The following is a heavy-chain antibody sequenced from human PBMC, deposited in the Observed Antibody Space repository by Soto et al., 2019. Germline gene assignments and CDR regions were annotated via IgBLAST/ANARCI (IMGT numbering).Heavy chain of an antibody. CDR3: ARNYGGNVDY. CDR1: GGSISSYY. J-gene: IGHJ4*02. V-gene: IGHV4-59*08. Sequence: QVQLQESGPGLVRPSETLSLTCTVSGGSISSYYWSWIGQPPGKGLEWIGYIYYSGSANYNPSLKSRVTISVDTSKNQFSLKLSSATAADTAVYYCARNYGGNVDYWGQGTLVSVSS. CDR2: IYYSGSA. D-gene: IGHD4-17*01.